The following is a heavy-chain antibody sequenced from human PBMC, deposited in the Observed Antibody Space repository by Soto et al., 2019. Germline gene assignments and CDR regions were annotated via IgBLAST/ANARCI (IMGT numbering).Heavy chain of an antibody. CDR2: ISYDGSNK. CDR1: GFTFSSYG. CDR3: AKDLVGATDY. Sequence: GGSLRLSCAASGFTFSSYGMHWVRQAPGKGLEWVAVISYDGSNKYYADSVKGRFTISRDNSKNTLYLQMNSLRAEDTAVYYCAKDLVGATDYWGQGTLVTVSS. D-gene: IGHD1-26*01. V-gene: IGHV3-30*18. J-gene: IGHJ4*02.